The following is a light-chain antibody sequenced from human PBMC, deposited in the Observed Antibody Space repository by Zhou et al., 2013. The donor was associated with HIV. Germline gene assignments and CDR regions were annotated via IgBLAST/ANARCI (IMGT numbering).Light chain of an antibody. CDR3: QQYNRWPPLT. V-gene: IGKV3-15*01. CDR1: QSVGRS. CDR2: DAS. Sequence: ETVMTQSPATLSLSPGARATLSCRASQSVGRSVAWYQQRPGQAPRLLIFDASTRATGIPARFSGSGSGTEFTLTIAGLQSEDVAVYYCQQYNRWPPLTFGGGTQVEIK. J-gene: IGKJ4*01.